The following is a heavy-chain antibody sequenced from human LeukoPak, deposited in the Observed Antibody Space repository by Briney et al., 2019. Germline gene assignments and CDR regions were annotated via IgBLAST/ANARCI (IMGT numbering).Heavy chain of an antibody. CDR2: IYYSGST. J-gene: IGHJ4*02. D-gene: IGHD2-21*01. CDR1: GGSISSGDYY. V-gene: IGHV4-30-4*08. CDR3: ARLAYCGGDCYYWVGYFDY. Sequence: SQTLSLTCTVSGGSISSGDYYWSWIRQPPGKGLEWIGYIYYSGSTYYNPSLKSRVTISVDTSKNQFSLKLSSVTAADTAVYYCARLAYCGGDCYYWVGYFDYWGKGTLVTVSS.